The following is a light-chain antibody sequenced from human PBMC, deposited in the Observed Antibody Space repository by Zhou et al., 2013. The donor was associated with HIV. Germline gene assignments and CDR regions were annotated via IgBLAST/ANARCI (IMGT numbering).Light chain of an antibody. Sequence: DIQMTQSPSSLSASVGDRVTITCRASQGLSSYIAWYQQKPGKAPTLLIYGASTLQTGVPSRFSGSGSGTNFTLTIKSLLPEDFATYYCQQYSTYPITFGQGTRLDIK. CDR1: QGLSSY. J-gene: IGKJ5*01. CDR2: GAS. CDR3: QQYSTYPIT. V-gene: IGKV1-9*01.